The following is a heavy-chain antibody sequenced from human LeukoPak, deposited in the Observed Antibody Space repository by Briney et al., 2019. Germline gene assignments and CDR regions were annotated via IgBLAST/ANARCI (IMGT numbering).Heavy chain of an antibody. CDR1: GFTFNSYG. D-gene: IGHD3-10*01. CDR2: ISSSSSYI. CDR3: AREPPPPPAVRGVINI. J-gene: IGHJ4*02. Sequence: GGSLRLSCAASGFTFNSYGMHWVRQAPGKGLEWVSSISSSSSYIYYADSVKGRFTISRDNAKNSLYLQMNSLRAEDTAVYYCAREPPPPPAVRGVINIWGQGTLVTVSS. V-gene: IGHV3-21*01.